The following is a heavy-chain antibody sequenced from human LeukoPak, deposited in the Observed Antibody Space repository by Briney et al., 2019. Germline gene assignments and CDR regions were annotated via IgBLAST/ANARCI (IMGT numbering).Heavy chain of an antibody. Sequence: PGGSLRLSCAASGFTFSSYAMSWVRQAPGKGLEWVSAISGSGGSTYYADSVKGRFTISRDNSKNTLYLQMNNVRAEDTAVYYCAKGEYSSSWYVPYTWFDPWGQGTLVTVSS. D-gene: IGHD6-13*01. V-gene: IGHV3-23*01. CDR1: GFTFSSYA. CDR3: AKGEYSSSWYVPYTWFDP. CDR2: ISGSGGST. J-gene: IGHJ5*02.